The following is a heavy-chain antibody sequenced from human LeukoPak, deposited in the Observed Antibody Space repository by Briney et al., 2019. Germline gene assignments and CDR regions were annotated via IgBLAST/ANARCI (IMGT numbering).Heavy chain of an antibody. CDR1: GFTFSSYS. J-gene: IGHJ4*02. CDR3: ARDAGLSADY. D-gene: IGHD3-16*02. CDR2: ISSSSSYI. Sequence: PGGSLRLSCAASGFTFSSYSMNWVRQAPGKGLEWVSSISSSSSYIYYADSVKGRFTISRDNAKNSLYLQMNSLRAEDTTVYYCARDAGLSADYWGQGTLVTVSS. V-gene: IGHV3-21*01.